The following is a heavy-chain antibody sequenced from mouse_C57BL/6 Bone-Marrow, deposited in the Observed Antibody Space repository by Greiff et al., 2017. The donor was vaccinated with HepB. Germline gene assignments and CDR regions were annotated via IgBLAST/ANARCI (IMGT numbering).Heavy chain of an antibody. J-gene: IGHJ2*01. CDR2: INYDGSST. CDR1: GFTFSDYY. D-gene: IGHD1-2*01. V-gene: IGHV5-16*01. CDR3: ARDRDGYYGYEY. Sequence: EVHLVESEGGLVQPGSSMKLSCTASGFTFSDYYMAWVRQVPEKGLEWVANINYDGSSTYYLDSLKSRFIISRDNAKNILYLQMSSLKSEDTATYYCARDRDGYYGYEYWGQGTTLTVSS.